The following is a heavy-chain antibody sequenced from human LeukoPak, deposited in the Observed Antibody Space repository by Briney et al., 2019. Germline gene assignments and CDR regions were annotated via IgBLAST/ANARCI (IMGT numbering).Heavy chain of an antibody. D-gene: IGHD3-22*01. CDR1: GGSISSGDYY. V-gene: IGHV4-30-4*08. Sequence: SETLSLTCTVSGGSISSGDYYWSWIRQPPGKRLEWIGYIYYSGSTYYNPSLKSRVTISVDTSKNQFSLKLSSVTAADTAVYYCARVPTYYYDSSGYYLDYWGQGTLVTVSS. CDR2: IYYSGST. J-gene: IGHJ4*02. CDR3: ARVPTYYYDSSGYYLDY.